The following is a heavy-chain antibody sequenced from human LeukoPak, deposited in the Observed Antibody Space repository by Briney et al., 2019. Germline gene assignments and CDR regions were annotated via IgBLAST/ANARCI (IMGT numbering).Heavy chain of an antibody. CDR1: GYIFTGYY. Sequence: SVKVSCKASGYIFTGYYIHWVRQAPGQGLEWMGWINPNSGDTKYSQKFQGRVTMTRDTSISTPYMELSRLRSDDTAVYYCARIPLGGTMVRGVIKDFDYWGQGTLVTVSS. V-gene: IGHV1-2*02. CDR3: ARIPLGGTMVRGVIKDFDY. J-gene: IGHJ4*02. CDR2: INPNSGDT. D-gene: IGHD3-10*01.